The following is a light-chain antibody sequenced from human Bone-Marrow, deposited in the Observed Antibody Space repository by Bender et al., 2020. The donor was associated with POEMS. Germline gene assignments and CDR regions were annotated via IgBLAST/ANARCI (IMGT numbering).Light chain of an antibody. CDR3: QSYDSSLSRSWV. CDR2: DVR. J-gene: IGLJ3*02. V-gene: IGLV2-14*03. Sequence: QSALTQPASVSGSPGQSITISCTGTSSDVGGHNYVSWYQHHPGKAPKVMIYDVRNRPSGVPDRFSGSKSGTSASLAITGLQAEDEADYYCQSYDSSLSRSWVFGGGTKLTVL. CDR1: SSDVGGHNY.